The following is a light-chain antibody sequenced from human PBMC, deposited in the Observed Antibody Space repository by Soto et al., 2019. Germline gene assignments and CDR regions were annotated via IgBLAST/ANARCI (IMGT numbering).Light chain of an antibody. CDR1: SSDVGGYNF. J-gene: IGLJ1*01. CDR2: DVS. CDR3: SSYTTSNTRQIV. V-gene: IGLV2-14*03. Sequence: QSVLTQPASVSGSPGQSITISCTGTSSDVGGYNFVSWYQHHPGKAPKLMIYDVSNRPSVVSNRFSGSKSGNTASLTISGLQPEDEADYYCSSYTTSNTRQIVLGTGTKVTVL.